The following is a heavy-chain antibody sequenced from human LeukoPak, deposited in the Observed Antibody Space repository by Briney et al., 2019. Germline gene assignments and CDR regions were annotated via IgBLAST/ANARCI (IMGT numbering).Heavy chain of an antibody. CDR1: GYSLTELS. CDR3: ATLLWYGAG. Sequence: GASVKVSCKVSGYSLTELSLHWVRQAPGKGLEWMGGFDPDDGKKIYAQKFRGRLTMTDDTSTDTSYMDLSRLTSDDTAVYFCATLLWYGAGWGQGTLVTVSS. J-gene: IGHJ4*02. V-gene: IGHV1-24*01. CDR2: FDPDDGKK. D-gene: IGHD3-10*01.